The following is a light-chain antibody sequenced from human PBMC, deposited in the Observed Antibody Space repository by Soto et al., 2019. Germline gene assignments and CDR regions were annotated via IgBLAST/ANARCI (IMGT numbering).Light chain of an antibody. CDR2: GVS. CDR1: SSDVGCYNF. J-gene: IGLJ1*01. Sequence: QSVLTQPPSASGSPGQSVTIPCTGTSSDVGCYNFVSWYQQHPGKAPKLMIYGVSERPSGVSDRFSGSKSGTTASLTVSGLQAEDEADYYCSSYAGSNILVFGTGTKGTVL. V-gene: IGLV2-8*01. CDR3: SSYAGSNILV.